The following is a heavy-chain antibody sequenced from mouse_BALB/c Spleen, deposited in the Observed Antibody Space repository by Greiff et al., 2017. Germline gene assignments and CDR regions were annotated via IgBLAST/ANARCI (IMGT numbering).Heavy chain of an antibody. CDR1: GYSITSDYA. V-gene: IGHV3-2*02. Sequence: EVKLQESGPGLVKPSQSLSLTCTVTGYSITSDYAWNWIRQFPGNKLEWMGYISYSGSTSYNPSLKSRISITRDTSKNQFFLQLNSVTTEDTATYYCARGEVRRKFAYWGQGTLVTVSA. D-gene: IGHD2-14*01. CDR2: ISYSGST. J-gene: IGHJ3*01. CDR3: ARGEVRRKFAY.